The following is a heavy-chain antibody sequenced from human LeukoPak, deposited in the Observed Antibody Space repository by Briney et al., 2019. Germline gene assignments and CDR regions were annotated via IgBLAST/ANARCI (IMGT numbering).Heavy chain of an antibody. V-gene: IGHV4-4*07. J-gene: IGHJ4*02. D-gene: IGHD2-21*02. CDR1: GDSISSYY. CDR3: ARQGMGDHRVFDY. Sequence: SETLSLTCTVSGDSISSYYWSWIRQPAGKGPEWIGRIYASGTTNYNPSLKSRVTMSVDTSKNEFSLNLISVTAADTAVFYCARQGMGDHRVFDYWGQGTLVTVSS. CDR2: IYASGTT.